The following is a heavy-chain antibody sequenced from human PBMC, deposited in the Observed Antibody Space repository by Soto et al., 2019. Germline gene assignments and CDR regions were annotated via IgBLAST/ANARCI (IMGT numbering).Heavy chain of an antibody. CDR1: GFTFFSYA. J-gene: IGHJ4*02. CDR2: ISGSGGST. Sequence: EVQLLESGGGLVQPGGSLRLSCAASGFTFFSYAMTWVRQAPGRGLEWVSGISGSGGSTDYADSVKGRFTISSDNSKTTLYLQKNRLRDEDTAVYFCATPIGKEHCSGGSCYSGGDYWGQGTLVTVSS. CDR3: ATPIGKEHCSGGSCYSGGDY. D-gene: IGHD2-15*01. V-gene: IGHV3-23*01.